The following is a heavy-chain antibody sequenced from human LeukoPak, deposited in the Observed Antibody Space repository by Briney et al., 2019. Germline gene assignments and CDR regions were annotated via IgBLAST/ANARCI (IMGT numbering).Heavy chain of an antibody. CDR1: GFTFSSYV. CDR3: ARDGQRWAVNTGGLFDS. J-gene: IGHJ4*02. V-gene: IGHV3-30*15. D-gene: IGHD5-18*01. Sequence: PGRSLRLSCVVSGFTFSSYVMPWVRQAPGKGLEWVALMSYDGSNKYYGDSVKGRFTISRDNSKNTLYLHMSSLRNDDTAVYYCARDGQRWAVNTGGLFDSWGQGTLVTVSS. CDR2: MSYDGSNK.